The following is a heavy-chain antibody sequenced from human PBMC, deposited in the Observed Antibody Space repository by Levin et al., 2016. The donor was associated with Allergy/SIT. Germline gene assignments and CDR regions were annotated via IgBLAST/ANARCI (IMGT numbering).Heavy chain of an antibody. J-gene: IGHJ6*02. CDR3: ARSSSWYRGYYYYGMDV. D-gene: IGHD6-13*01. CDR1: GFTFSSYA. Sequence: GESLKISCAASGFTFSSYAMSWVRQAPGKGLEWVSAISGSGGSTYYADSVKGRFTISRDNSKNTLYLQMNSLRAEDTAVYYCARSSSWYRGYYYYGMDVWGQGTTVTVSS. V-gene: IGHV3-23*01. CDR2: ISGSGGST.